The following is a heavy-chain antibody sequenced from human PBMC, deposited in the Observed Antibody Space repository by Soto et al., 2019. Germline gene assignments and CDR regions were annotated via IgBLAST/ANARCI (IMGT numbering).Heavy chain of an antibody. D-gene: IGHD6-13*01. V-gene: IGHV5-51*01. CDR1: GYTFTSYW. Sequence: PGESLKISCKGSGYTFTSYWIGWGRQMPGKGLEWMGIIYPLNSDTRYTPSFQGQVSISVDKSVTTAFLQWSSLRASDTAMYYCAIVANGTYYFDYWGQGTLVTVSS. J-gene: IGHJ4*02. CDR3: AIVANGTYYFDY. CDR2: IYPLNSDT.